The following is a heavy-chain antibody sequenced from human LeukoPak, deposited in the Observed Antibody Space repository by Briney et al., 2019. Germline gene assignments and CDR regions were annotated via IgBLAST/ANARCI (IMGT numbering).Heavy chain of an antibody. CDR3: ARYSYCGGDCYDAFDI. CDR2: IYYSGST. J-gene: IGHJ3*02. V-gene: IGHV4-59*01. CDR1: GGSISNYY. Sequence: SETLSLTCTVSGGSISNYYWSWIRQPPGKGLEWIGYIYYSGSTNYNPSLKSRVTISIDTSKNQFSLKLSSVTAADTAVYYCARYSYCGGDCYDAFDIWGQGTMVTVSS. D-gene: IGHD2-21*02.